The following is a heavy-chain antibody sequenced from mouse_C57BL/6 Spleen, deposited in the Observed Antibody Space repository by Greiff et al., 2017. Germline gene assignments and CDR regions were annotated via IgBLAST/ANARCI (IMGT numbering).Heavy chain of an antibody. V-gene: IGHV1-80*01. D-gene: IGHD2-5*01. J-gene: IGHJ4*01. CDR3: ARSYYSNYDYAMDY. Sequence: VQLQQSGAELVKPGASVKISCKASGYAFSSYWMNWVKQRPGKGLEWIGQIYPGDGDTNYNGKFKGKATLTADKSSSTAYMQLSSLTSEDSAVYFCARSYYSNYDYAMDYWGQGTSGTVSS. CDR2: IYPGDGDT. CDR1: GYAFSSYW.